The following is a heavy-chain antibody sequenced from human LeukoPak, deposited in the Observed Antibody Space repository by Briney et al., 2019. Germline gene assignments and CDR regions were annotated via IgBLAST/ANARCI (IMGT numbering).Heavy chain of an antibody. V-gene: IGHV3-48*03. CDR1: GFTFSGCE. CDR2: ISRSGNTI. D-gene: IGHD3-10*01. J-gene: IGHJ4*02. CDR3: AKFSGSGSYYNGGLDY. Sequence: GGSLRLSCAISGFTFSGCELTWVRQAPGKGLEWISYISRSGNTIYYADSVKGRFTTSRDNSKNTLYLQVNTVRVEDTAVFYCAKFSGSGSYYNGGLDYWGQGALVTVSS.